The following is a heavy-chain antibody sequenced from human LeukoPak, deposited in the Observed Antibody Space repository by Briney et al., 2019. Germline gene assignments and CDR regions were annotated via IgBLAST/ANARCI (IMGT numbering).Heavy chain of an antibody. J-gene: IGHJ4*02. CDR2: IRYDGSNK. CDR1: GFTFVNYA. D-gene: IGHD3-10*01. CDR3: ARAPFGELFFPFDY. Sequence: PGGSLRLSCVASGFTFVNYAVHWVRQAPGKGLEWVAFIRYDGSNKYYADSVKGRFTISRDNSKNTLYLQMNSLRAEDTAVYYCARAPFGELFFPFDYWGQGTLVTVSS. V-gene: IGHV3-30*02.